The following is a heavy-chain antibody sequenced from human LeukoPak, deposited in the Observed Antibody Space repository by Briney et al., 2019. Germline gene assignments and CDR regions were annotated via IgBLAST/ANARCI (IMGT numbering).Heavy chain of an antibody. CDR1: GGSISRSPYY. D-gene: IGHD3-9*01. CDR2: IFYSGST. V-gene: IGHV4-39*02. CDR3: TRARYLAPFPRFDH. J-gene: IGHJ5*02. Sequence: PSETLSLTCTVSGGSISRSPYYWGWVRQPPGTGLEWIGSIFYSGSTYYNPSLKSRVTISVDTSKNQFSLKLSSVTAADMAVYHCTRARYLAPFPRFDHWGQGTLVTVSA.